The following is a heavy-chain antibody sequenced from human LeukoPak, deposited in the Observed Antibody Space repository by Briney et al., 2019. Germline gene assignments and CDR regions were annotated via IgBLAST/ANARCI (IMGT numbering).Heavy chain of an antibody. CDR2: ISYDGRNI. V-gene: IGHV3-30*18. J-gene: IGHJ4*02. CDR1: GFTFNHYG. D-gene: IGHD2-2*01. Sequence: GKSLRLSCAAYGFTFNHYGMHWVRQAPGKGLECVAVISYDGRNIHYPDSVKGRFTISRDISTDTLWLQMDSLRTEDTAVYYCAKGPLRGTAAAIDYWGQGTLVTVSS. CDR3: AKGPLRGTAAAIDY.